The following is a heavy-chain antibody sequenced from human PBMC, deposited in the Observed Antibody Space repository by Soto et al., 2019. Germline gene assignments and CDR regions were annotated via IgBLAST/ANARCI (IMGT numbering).Heavy chain of an antibody. Sequence: SETLSLTCTVSGGSICSGGYYWSWIRQHPGKGLEWIGYIYYSGSTYYNPSLKSRVTISVDTSKNQFSLKLSSVTAADTAVYYCARGGVVAATQYYYYGMDVWGQGTTVTVS. CDR1: GGSICSGGYY. CDR3: ARGGVVAATQYYYYGMDV. CDR2: IYYSGST. D-gene: IGHD2-15*01. V-gene: IGHV4-31*03. J-gene: IGHJ6*02.